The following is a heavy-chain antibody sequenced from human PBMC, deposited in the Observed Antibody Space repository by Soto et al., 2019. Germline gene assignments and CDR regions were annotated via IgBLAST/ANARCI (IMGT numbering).Heavy chain of an antibody. D-gene: IGHD5-18*01. J-gene: IGHJ3*02. CDR3: ARIRGYSYGYYAFDI. CDR2: INPNSGGT. CDR1: GYTFTGYY. Sequence: GASVKVSCKASGYTFTGYYMHWVRQAPGQGLGWMGWINPNSGGTNYAQKFQGWVTMTRDTSISTAYMELSRLRSDDTAVYYCARIRGYSYGYYAFDIWGQGTMVTVSS. V-gene: IGHV1-2*04.